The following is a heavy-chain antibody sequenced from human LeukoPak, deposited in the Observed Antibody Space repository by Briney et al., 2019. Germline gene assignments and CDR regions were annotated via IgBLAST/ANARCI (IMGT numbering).Heavy chain of an antibody. CDR3: ARVFMSRINRPNYGMDV. J-gene: IGHJ6*02. Sequence: ASVKVSCRASEATFSSYAISWVRQAPGRGLEWMGRIIPILGIANYAQKFQGRVTITADKSTSTAYMELSSLRSEDTAVYYCARVFMSRINRPNYGMDVWGQGTTVTVSS. CDR1: EATFSSYA. D-gene: IGHD2/OR15-2a*01. V-gene: IGHV1-69*04. CDR2: IIPILGIA.